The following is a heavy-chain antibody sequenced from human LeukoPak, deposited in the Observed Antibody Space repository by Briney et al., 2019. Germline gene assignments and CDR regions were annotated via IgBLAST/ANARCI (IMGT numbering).Heavy chain of an antibody. V-gene: IGHV3-15*01. CDR1: GFNFNAAW. Sequence: PGGSLRLSCAVSGFNFNAAWMSWVRQAPGKGLEWVGRLKSRGGGETADYSAPVKGRFTVSRDDSKNTLYLQMNSLKIEDTAVYFCSWEEDVWFGRRLEHWGQGTLVTVAS. J-gene: IGHJ5*02. D-gene: IGHD3-10*01. CDR3: SWEEDVWFGRRLEH. CDR2: LKSRGGGETA.